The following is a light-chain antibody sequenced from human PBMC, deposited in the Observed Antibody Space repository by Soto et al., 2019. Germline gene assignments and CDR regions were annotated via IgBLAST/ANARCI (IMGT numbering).Light chain of an antibody. V-gene: IGKV1-5*03. CDR1: QSIGSW. J-gene: IGKJ2*01. CDR2: KAS. CDR3: QQYNST. Sequence: DIQMTQSPSTLSASVADRVTITCRASQSIGSWLAWYQQKPGKAPKLLIYKASNLESGVPSRFSGSGSGTEFTLTISYLQPDHFATYYCQQYNSTFGQGTKLEIK.